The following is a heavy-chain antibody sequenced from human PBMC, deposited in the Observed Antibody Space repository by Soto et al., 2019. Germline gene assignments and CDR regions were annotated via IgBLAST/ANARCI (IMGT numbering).Heavy chain of an antibody. CDR1: GGTFSSYA. J-gene: IGHJ6*02. Sequence: ASVKVTCKASGGTFSSYAISWVRQAPGQGLEWMGGIIPIFGTANYAQKFQGRVTITADESTSTAYMELSSLRSEDTAVYYCAREPILSSSSSPYYYYYGMDVWGQGTTVTVSS. CDR3: AREPILSSSSSPYYYYYGMDV. V-gene: IGHV1-69*13. CDR2: IIPIFGTA. D-gene: IGHD6-6*01.